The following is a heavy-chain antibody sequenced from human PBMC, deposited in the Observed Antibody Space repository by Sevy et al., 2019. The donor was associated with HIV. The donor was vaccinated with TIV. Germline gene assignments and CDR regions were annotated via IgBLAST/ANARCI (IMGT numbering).Heavy chain of an antibody. Sequence: GGSLRLSCAASGFTFSSYSMNWVRQAPGKGLEWVSSISSGSTYIYYVNSVKGRFTISSDNAKNSLYLQMNSLRAEDTAVYYCASDRGVGTNSYGMDVWGQGTTVTVSS. J-gene: IGHJ6*02. CDR2: ISSGSTYI. CDR3: ASDRGVGTNSYGMDV. CDR1: GFTFSSYS. D-gene: IGHD1-26*01. V-gene: IGHV3-21*01.